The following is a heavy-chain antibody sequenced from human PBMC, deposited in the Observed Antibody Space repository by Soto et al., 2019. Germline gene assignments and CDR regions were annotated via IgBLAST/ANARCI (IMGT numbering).Heavy chain of an antibody. V-gene: IGHV4-34*01. Sequence: SETLSLTCAVYGGSFSGYYWSWIRQPPGKGLEWIGEINHSGSTNYNPSLKSRVTISMDKSKNLFSLRLFFVTAADTAVYYCARVNLAAAGEFDYWGQGALVTVSS. J-gene: IGHJ4*02. CDR2: INHSGST. CDR3: ARVNLAAAGEFDY. CDR1: GGSFSGYY. D-gene: IGHD6-13*01.